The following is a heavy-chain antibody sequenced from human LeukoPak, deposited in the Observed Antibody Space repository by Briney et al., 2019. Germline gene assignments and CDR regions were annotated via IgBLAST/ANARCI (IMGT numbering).Heavy chain of an antibody. D-gene: IGHD7-27*01. CDR1: GFTFSTYW. V-gene: IGHV3-74*01. J-gene: IGHJ6*02. Sequence: GGSLRLSCSASGFTFSTYWMHWVRQVPGEGLVWVSRINSDGSRMDYADSVKGQISISRDNAKNTLYLQMNSLRAEDTAVYYCARGLAGEPPGMDVWGQGTTVIVSS. CDR2: INSDGSRM. CDR3: ARGLAGEPPGMDV.